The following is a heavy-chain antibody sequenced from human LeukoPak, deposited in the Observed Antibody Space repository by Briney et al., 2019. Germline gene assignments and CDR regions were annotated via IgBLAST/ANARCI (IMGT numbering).Heavy chain of an antibody. Sequence: ASVKVSCKASGYTFTGYYMHWVRQAPGQGLEWMGWINSNSGGTSYAQKFQGRVTMTRDTSISTAYMELRRLRSDDTAVYYCARVGYCSTTSCSPTRWFDPWGQGTLVTVSS. CDR3: ARVGYCSTTSCSPTRWFDP. CDR1: GYTFTGYY. CDR2: INSNSGGT. V-gene: IGHV1-2*02. J-gene: IGHJ5*02. D-gene: IGHD2-2*01.